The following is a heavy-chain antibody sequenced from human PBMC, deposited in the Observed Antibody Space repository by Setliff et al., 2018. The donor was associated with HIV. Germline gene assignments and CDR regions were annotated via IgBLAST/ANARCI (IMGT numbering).Heavy chain of an antibody. J-gene: IGHJ6*03. CDR2: ISVEGSGK. CDR1: GFRFSDYT. V-gene: IGHV3-30*12. Sequence: GGSLRLSCAPSGFRFSDYTMTWVRQAPGKGLEWVAAISVEGSGKFYADSVKGRFTISRDNSKNTLHLQMNSLRAEDTALYYCARGDQTGYYTTYYYYMDLWGKGTTVTVSS. D-gene: IGHD3-9*01. CDR3: ARGDQTGYYTTYYYYMDL.